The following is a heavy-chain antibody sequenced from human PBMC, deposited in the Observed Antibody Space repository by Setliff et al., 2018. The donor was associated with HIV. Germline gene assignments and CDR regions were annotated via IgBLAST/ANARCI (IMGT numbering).Heavy chain of an antibody. Sequence: GGSLRLSCTASGFTFGDYAMSWVRQAPGKGLEWVGFIRSKAYGGTTEYAASVKDRFTVSRDDSKSIAYLQINSLKTEDTAVYYCTTDGVAATPDGMDVWGQGTTVTVSS. V-gene: IGHV3-49*04. CDR1: GFTFGDYA. J-gene: IGHJ6*02. CDR3: TTDGVAATPDGMDV. D-gene: IGHD2-15*01. CDR2: IRSKAYGGTT.